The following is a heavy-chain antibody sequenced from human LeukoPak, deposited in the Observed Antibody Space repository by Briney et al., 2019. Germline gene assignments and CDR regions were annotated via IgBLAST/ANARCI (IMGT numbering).Heavy chain of an antibody. D-gene: IGHD3-10*01. Sequence: ASVKVSCKASGYTFTGQYLHWVRQAPGQGLEWMGWITPNSGGTDYAQKFQGRVTMTRVTSISTAYMELSGLTSDDTALYYCATGSGTYSPDYWGQGTLVTVSS. V-gene: IGHV1-2*02. J-gene: IGHJ4*02. CDR3: ATGSGTYSPDY. CDR2: ITPNSGGT. CDR1: GYTFTGQY.